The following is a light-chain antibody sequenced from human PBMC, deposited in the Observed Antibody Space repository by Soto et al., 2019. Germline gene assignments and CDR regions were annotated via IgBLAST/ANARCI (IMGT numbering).Light chain of an antibody. V-gene: IGLV2-8*01. Sequence: QSALTQPPSASGSPGQSVTISCTGTSSDVGGYNYVSWYQQHPGKAPKLMIYEVSKRPSGVPDRFSGSKSGNTASLTVSWLQAEDEADYYFSSYAGSNNLVFGGGTKLTVL. J-gene: IGLJ3*02. CDR3: SSYAGSNNLV. CDR1: SSDVGGYNY. CDR2: EVS.